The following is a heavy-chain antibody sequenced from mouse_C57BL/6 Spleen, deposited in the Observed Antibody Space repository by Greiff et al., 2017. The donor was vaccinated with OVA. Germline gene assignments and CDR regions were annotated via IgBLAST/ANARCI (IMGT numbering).Heavy chain of an antibody. D-gene: IGHD2-4*01. CDR2: ISDGGSYT. J-gene: IGHJ3*01. CDR1: GFTFSSYA. Sequence: EVKLVESGGGLVKPGGSLKLSCAASGFTFSSYAMSWVRQTPEKRLEWVATISDGGSYTYYPDNVKGRFTISRDNAKNNLYLQMSHLKSEDTAMYYCARIYYDYDGGYWGQGTLVTVSA. CDR3: ARIYYDYDGGY. V-gene: IGHV5-4*03.